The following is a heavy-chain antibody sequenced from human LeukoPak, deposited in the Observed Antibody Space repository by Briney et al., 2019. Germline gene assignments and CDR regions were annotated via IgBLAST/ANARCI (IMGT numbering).Heavy chain of an antibody. CDR3: AREKDKEGLFDY. D-gene: IGHD3/OR15-3a*01. V-gene: IGHV4-59*01. Sequence: PSETLSLTCTVSGGSLSTYYWSWIRQPPGKGLEWIGNIYYSGSINYNPSLKRRVTLSIDTSKNQFSLKLRSVTAADTAVYYCAREKDKEGLFDYGGQGTLVPVPS. CDR1: GGSLSTYY. J-gene: IGHJ4*02. CDR2: IYYSGSI.